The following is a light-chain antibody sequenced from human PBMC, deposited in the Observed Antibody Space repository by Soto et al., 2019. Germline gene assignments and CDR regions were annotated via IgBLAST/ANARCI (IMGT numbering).Light chain of an antibody. CDR1: QSVTNY. Sequence: EIVLTQSPGTLSLSPGEIATLSCRASQSVTNYLAWYQQKPGQPPRLLIYGAFNRAAGIPARFSGSGSGTDFTLTISSLEPEDSAVYYCQQRNIWPPVTFGQGTRLEI. CDR3: QQRNIWPPVT. J-gene: IGKJ5*01. V-gene: IGKV3-11*01. CDR2: GAF.